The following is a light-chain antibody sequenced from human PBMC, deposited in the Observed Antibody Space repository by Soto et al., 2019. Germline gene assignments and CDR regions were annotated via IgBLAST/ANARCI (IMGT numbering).Light chain of an antibody. V-gene: IGKV3-20*01. CDR3: QQYGRSPGYT. CDR1: QSVSSRY. J-gene: IGKJ2*01. CDR2: GAS. Sequence: EIVLTQSPGTLSLSPGERATLSCRASQSVSSRYLAWYQQKPGQAPRLLIYGASSRATGIPARLSGSGSGTDFTLTISRLEPEDFAVYYCQQYGRSPGYTFGQGTKLEIK.